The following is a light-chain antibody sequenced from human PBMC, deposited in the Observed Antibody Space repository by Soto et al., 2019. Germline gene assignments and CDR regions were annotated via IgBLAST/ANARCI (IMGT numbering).Light chain of an antibody. J-gene: IGKJ2*01. CDR3: QQRSNWPPEFT. CDR1: QSITSY. V-gene: IGKV3-11*01. Sequence: EIVLTQSPAYLSLTPGERVTLSCRASQSITSYLAWYQKKPGQTPRLLIYDAVNRATGVPDRFSGGGSGTDFTLTISSLEAEDSAVYYCQQRSNWPPEFTFGQGTRAEIK. CDR2: DAV.